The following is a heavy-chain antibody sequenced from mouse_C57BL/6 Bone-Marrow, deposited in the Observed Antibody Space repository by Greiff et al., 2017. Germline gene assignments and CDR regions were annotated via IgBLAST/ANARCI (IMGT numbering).Heavy chain of an antibody. CDR3: AREVLGFAY. J-gene: IGHJ3*01. CDR1: GYTFTSYW. Sequence: QVQLQQPGAELVKPGASVTLSCKASGYTFTSYWMHWLKQRPGRGLEWIGRIDPNSGGTKYNEKFKSKATLTVDKPSSPAYMQLSSLTSEDSAGYYCAREVLGFAYWGQGTLVTVSA. CDR2: IDPNSGGT. V-gene: IGHV1-72*01. D-gene: IGHD2-14*01.